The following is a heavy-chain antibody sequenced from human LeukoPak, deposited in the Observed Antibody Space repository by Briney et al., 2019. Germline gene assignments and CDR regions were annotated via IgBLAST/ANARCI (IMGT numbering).Heavy chain of an antibody. CDR2: MNPNSGNT. J-gene: IGHJ4*02. CDR3: ARWEAYGSGSRGDY. V-gene: IGHV1-8*01. D-gene: IGHD3-10*01. Sequence: GASVKVSCEASGYTFTSYDINWVRQATGQGLEWMGWMNPNSGNTGYAQKFQGRVTMTRNTSISTAYMELSSLRSEDTAVYYCARWEAYGSGSRGDYWGQGTLVTVSS. CDR1: GYTFTSYD.